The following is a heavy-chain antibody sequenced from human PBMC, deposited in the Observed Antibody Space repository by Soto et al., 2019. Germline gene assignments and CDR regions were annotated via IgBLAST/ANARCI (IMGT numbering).Heavy chain of an antibody. D-gene: IGHD5-18*01. J-gene: IGHJ5*02. V-gene: IGHV4-34*01. CDR3: ARGPDSYGFS. Sequence: QVQLQQWGAGLLKPSETLSLTCAVYGGSFSGYYCSWIRQPPGKGLEWIGEINHSGSTNYNPSLKSRVTISVDTSKNQLSLKLSSVTAADTAVYYCARGPDSYGFSWGQGTLVTVSS. CDR1: GGSFSGYY. CDR2: INHSGST.